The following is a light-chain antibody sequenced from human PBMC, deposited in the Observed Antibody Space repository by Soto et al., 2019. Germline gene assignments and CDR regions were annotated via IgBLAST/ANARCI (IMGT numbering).Light chain of an antibody. V-gene: IGLV2-14*03. J-gene: IGLJ2*01. CDR2: DVS. Sequence: QSVLTQPASVSGSPGQSITISCTGPTSVLGAYNSVSWYQHHPGKVPKLMIYDVSNRPSGVSNRFSGSKSGNTASLTISGLQAEDEADYYCSSYTSTIVVFGGGTKLTVL. CDR3: SSYTSTIVV. CDR1: TSVLGAYNS.